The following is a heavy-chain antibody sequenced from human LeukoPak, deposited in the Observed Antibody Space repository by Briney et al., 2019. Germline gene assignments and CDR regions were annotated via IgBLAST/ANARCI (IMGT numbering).Heavy chain of an antibody. CDR2: IYHSGST. Sequence: SETLSLTCTVSGYSISSGYYWGWIRQPPGKGLEWIGSIYHSGSTYYNPSLKSRVAISVDTSKNQFSLKLSSVTAADTAVYYCARCIAVAGSAFDIWGQGTMVTVSS. J-gene: IGHJ3*02. CDR1: GYSISSGYY. V-gene: IGHV4-38-2*02. CDR3: ARCIAVAGSAFDI. D-gene: IGHD6-19*01.